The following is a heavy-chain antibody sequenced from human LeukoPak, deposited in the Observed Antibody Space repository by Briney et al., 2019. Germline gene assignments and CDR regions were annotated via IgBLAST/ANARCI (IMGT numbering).Heavy chain of an antibody. V-gene: IGHV3-66*02. CDR2: IYSGGST. CDR3: ARSMLRGVLPY. Sequence: GGSLRLSCAASEFSVGSNYMTWVRQAPGKGLEWVSLIYSGGSTYYVDSVKGRFTISRDNSKNTVYLQMNSLRAEDTAVYYCARSMLRGVLPYWGQGTLVTVSS. D-gene: IGHD3-10*01. J-gene: IGHJ4*02. CDR1: EFSVGSNY.